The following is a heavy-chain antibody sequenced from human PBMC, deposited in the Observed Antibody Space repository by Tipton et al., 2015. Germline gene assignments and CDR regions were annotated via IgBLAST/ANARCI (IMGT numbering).Heavy chain of an antibody. CDR2: IYSSGST. Sequence: TLSLTCTVSGGSMNNYYWNWIRQPAGKGLEWIGRIYSSGSTNYHPSLESRVTMSVDTSENQISLRLTSVTAADTAVYYCARDAQGGKTGYCPETSCYSLGFASWGQGPLVTASS. D-gene: IGHD2-15*01. CDR1: GGSMNNYY. V-gene: IGHV4-4*07. CDR3: ARDAQGGKTGYCPETSCYSLGFAS. J-gene: IGHJ4*02.